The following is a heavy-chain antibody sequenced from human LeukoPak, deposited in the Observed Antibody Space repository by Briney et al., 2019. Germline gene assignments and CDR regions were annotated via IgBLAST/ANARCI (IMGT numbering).Heavy chain of an antibody. V-gene: IGHV3-23*01. CDR1: GFTFSSYA. Sequence: GASLRLSCAASGFTFSSYAMSWVRQAPGKGLEWVSAISGSGGSTYYADSVKGRFTISRDNSKNTLYLQMNSLRAEDTAVYYCAKDPNSSGWYYFDYWGQGTLVTVSS. D-gene: IGHD6-19*01. CDR2: ISGSGGST. CDR3: AKDPNSSGWYYFDY. J-gene: IGHJ4*02.